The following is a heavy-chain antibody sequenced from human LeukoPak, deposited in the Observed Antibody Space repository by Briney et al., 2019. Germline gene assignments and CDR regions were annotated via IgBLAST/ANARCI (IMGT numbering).Heavy chain of an antibody. CDR2: IHHSGST. CDR1: GVSFSGYY. Sequence: PSETLSLTCAVYGVSFSGYYWSWIRQSPGKGLEWIGEIHHSGSTNYNPSLKSRVTISVGSSKNQFPLKLNSGNDADTAVYYCARGSYGSGSYSSWGQGTLVTVSS. V-gene: IGHV4-34*01. D-gene: IGHD3-10*01. CDR3: ARGSYGSGSYSS. J-gene: IGHJ5*02.